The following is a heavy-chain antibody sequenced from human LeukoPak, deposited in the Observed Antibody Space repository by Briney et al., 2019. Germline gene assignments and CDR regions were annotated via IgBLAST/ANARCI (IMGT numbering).Heavy chain of an antibody. Sequence: GGSLRLSCAASGFTLSSYGMHRVRQAPGKGLEWVAVIWYDGSNKYYADSVKGRFTISRDNSKNTLYLQMNSLRAEDTAVYYCARLRYDYYGMDVWGQGTTVTVSS. CDR3: ARLRYDYYGMDV. V-gene: IGHV3-33*01. J-gene: IGHJ6*02. CDR1: GFTLSSYG. CDR2: IWYDGSNK.